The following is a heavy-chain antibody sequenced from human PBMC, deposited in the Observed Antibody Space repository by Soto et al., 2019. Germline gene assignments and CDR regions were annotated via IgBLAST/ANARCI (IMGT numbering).Heavy chain of an antibody. V-gene: IGHV1-18*01. Sequence: QVPLVQSGAEVKKPGASVKVSCKASGYTFTSFGISWVRQAPGQGLEWVGWISDYNGNRNYAQNLQGRVTMTTDTSTSTAYMELRSLRSDDTAVYYCARGSLSSTWAPLFDNWGQGTLVTVSS. CDR2: ISDYNGNR. CDR1: GYTFTSFG. CDR3: ARGSLSSTWAPLFDN. D-gene: IGHD6-13*01. J-gene: IGHJ4*02.